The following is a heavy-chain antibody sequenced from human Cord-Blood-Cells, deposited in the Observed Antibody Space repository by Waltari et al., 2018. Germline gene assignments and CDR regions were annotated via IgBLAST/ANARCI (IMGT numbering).Heavy chain of an antibody. CDR3: ARVTRSGYDYDAFDI. CDR1: GYSISSGYY. CDR2: IYHSGST. D-gene: IGHD5-12*01. V-gene: IGHV4-38-2*01. Sequence: QVQLQESGPGLVKPSETLSLTCAVSGYSISSGYYSGWIRQPPGKGLEWIGSIYHSGSTYYNPSLKSRVTISVDTSKNQFSLKLSSVTAADTAVYYCARVTRSGYDYDAFDIWGQGTMVTVSS. J-gene: IGHJ3*02.